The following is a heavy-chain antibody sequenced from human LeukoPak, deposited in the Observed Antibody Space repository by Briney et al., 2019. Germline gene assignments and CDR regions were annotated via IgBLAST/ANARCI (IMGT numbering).Heavy chain of an antibody. CDR1: GGSISGYY. D-gene: IGHD6-19*01. J-gene: IGHJ4*02. V-gene: IGHV4-59*04. CDR3: ASREIAVAGSAFDY. Sequence: PSETLSLTCTVCGGSISGYYWSWIRQPPGKGLEWIGYIYYSGSTYYNPSLKSRVTISVDTSKNQFSLKLSSVTAADTAVYYCASREIAVAGSAFDYWGQGTLVTVSS. CDR2: IYYSGST.